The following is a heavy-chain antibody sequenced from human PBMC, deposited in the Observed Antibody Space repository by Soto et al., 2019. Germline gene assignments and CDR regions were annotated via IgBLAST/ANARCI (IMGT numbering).Heavy chain of an antibody. D-gene: IGHD6-13*01. V-gene: IGHV1-69*13. J-gene: IGHJ4*02. CDR1: GGTFSSYA. Sequence: SVKVSCKASGGTFSSYAINWVRQAPGQGLEWMGGIIPIFGTANYAQKFQGRVTITADESTSTAYMELSSLRSEDTAVYYCARVEAAAGTWFDYWGQGTLVTVSS. CDR2: IIPIFGTA. CDR3: ARVEAAAGTWFDY.